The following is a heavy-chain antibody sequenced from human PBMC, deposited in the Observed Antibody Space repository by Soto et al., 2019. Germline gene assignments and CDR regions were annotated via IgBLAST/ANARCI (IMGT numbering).Heavy chain of an antibody. Sequence: PGGSLRLSCAASGFTFSSYGMHWVRQAPGKGLEWVAVISYDGSNKYYADSVKGRFTISRDNSKNTLYLQTNSLRAEDTAVYYCAKAGGLNWFDPWGQGTLVTVSS. J-gene: IGHJ5*02. CDR3: AKAGGLNWFDP. V-gene: IGHV3-30*18. CDR2: ISYDGSNK. D-gene: IGHD3-16*01. CDR1: GFTFSSYG.